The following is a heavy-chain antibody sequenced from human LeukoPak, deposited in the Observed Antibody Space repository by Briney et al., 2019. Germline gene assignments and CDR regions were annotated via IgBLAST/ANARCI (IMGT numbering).Heavy chain of an antibody. J-gene: IGHJ4*02. CDR1: GFSFSTYS. V-gene: IGHV3-48*02. CDR3: ASRGGRGYSYGLFDY. D-gene: IGHD5-18*01. Sequence: GGSLRLSCAASGFSFSTYSMNWVRQAPGKGLEWVSYISSSSSTIYYADSVEGRFTISRDNAKNSLYLQMNSLRDEDTAVYYCASRGGRGYSYGLFDYWGQGTLVTVSS. CDR2: ISSSSSTI.